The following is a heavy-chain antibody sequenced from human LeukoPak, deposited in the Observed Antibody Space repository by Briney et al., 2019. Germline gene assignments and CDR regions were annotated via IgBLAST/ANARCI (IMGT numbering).Heavy chain of an antibody. CDR2: TYYRSKWYN. D-gene: IGHD6-19*01. Sequence: SQTLSLTCALSGDSFSSNSAAWNWLRQSPSRGLEWLGRTYYRSKWYNDYAVSVKSRITINPDTSKNQFSLQLNSVTPEDTAVYYCAGGWGYDAFDIWGQGTMVTVSS. CDR1: GDSFSSNSAA. J-gene: IGHJ3*02. CDR3: AGGWGYDAFDI. V-gene: IGHV6-1*01.